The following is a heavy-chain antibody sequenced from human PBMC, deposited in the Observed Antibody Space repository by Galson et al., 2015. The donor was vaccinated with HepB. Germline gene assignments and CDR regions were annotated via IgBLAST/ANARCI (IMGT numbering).Heavy chain of an antibody. CDR2: ISFEGSNK. CDR1: GFTFSDYA. CDR3: GRGGLRAVAGTKGDF. J-gene: IGHJ4*02. D-gene: IGHD6-19*01. V-gene: IGHV3-30*04. Sequence: SLRLSCAVSGFTFSDYAMYWVRQAPGKGLEWVAVISFEGSNKYYGDSVKGRFTISRDNSKNTLFLQMNSLRLEDTAIYFCGRGGLRAVAGTKGDFWGRGTLVTVSS.